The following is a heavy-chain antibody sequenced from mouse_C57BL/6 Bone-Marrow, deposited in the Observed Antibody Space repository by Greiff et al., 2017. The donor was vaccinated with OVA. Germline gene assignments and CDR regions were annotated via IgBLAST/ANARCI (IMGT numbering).Heavy chain of an antibody. CDR3: ARRVYGSSYFDY. J-gene: IGHJ2*01. V-gene: IGHV1-69*01. D-gene: IGHD1-1*01. CDR2: IDPSDSYP. CDR1: GYTFTSYW. Sequence: QVQLQQPGAELVMPGASVKLSCKASGYTFTSYWMHWVKQRPGQGLVWIGEIDPSDSYPNYNQKFKGKSTLTVDKSSSTAYMQLSSLTSEDSAVYYCARRVYGSSYFDYWGQGTTLTVSS.